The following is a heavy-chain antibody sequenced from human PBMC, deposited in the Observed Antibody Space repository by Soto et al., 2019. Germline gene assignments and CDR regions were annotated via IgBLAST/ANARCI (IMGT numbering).Heavy chain of an antibody. J-gene: IGHJ6*03. CDR1: GGSISSYY. CDR2: IYYSGST. V-gene: IGHV4-59*08. D-gene: IGHD3-16*01. Sequence: SETLSLTCTVSGGSISSYYWSWIRQPPGKGLEWIGYIYYSGSTNYNPSPKSRVTISVDTSKNQFSLKLSSVTAADTAVYYCASSRGSRFGLDYYYYYMDVWGKGTTVTVSS. CDR3: ASSRGSRFGLDYYYYYMDV.